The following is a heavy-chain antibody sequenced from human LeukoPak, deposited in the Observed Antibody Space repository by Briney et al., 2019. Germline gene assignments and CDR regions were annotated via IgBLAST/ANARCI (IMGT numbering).Heavy chain of an antibody. Sequence: ASVKVSCKVSGYTLTELSMHWVRQAPGKGLEWMGGFDPEDGGIIYAQKFQGRVSMSEDTSTDTAYMELSSLRSEDTAVYYCMLALSDYWGQGTLVTVFS. CDR3: MLALSDY. D-gene: IGHD2-8*01. CDR1: GYTLTELS. J-gene: IGHJ4*02. CDR2: FDPEDGGI. V-gene: IGHV1-24*01.